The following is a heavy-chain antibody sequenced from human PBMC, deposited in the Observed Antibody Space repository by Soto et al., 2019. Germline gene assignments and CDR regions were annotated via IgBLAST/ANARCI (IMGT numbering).Heavy chain of an antibody. CDR3: VASLAASGLNWLDP. J-gene: IGHJ5*02. CDR1: GGSISSYY. V-gene: IGHV4-59*12. Sequence: SETLSLTCTVSGGSISSYYWSWIRQPPGKGLEWIGYIYYSGSTNYNPSLKSRVTISVDTSKNQFSLRLTSMTAADTAVYYCVASLAASGLNWLDPWGRGTLVTVSS. CDR2: IYYSGST. D-gene: IGHD6-13*01.